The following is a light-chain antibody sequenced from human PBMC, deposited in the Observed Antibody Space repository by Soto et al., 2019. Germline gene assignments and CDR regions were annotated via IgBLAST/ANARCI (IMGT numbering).Light chain of an antibody. V-gene: IGLV4-69*01. CDR3: QTWGTGIYMI. Sequence: QSVLTQSPSASASLGASVRLTCTLSSGHSTYAITWHQQQPEKGPRYLMKVNSDGGHSKGDGIPDRFSGSSSGAERYLTISSLQSEDEADYYCQTWGTGIYMIIGGGTKLTVL. CDR1: SGHSTYA. CDR2: VNSDGGH. J-gene: IGLJ2*01.